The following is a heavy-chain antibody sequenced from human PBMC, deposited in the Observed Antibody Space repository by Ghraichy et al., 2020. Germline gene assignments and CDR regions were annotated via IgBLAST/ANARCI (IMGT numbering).Heavy chain of an antibody. J-gene: IGHJ6*02. CDR3: AGAAYSGSYFFYYGMDV. CDR2: ISSSGSTI. Sequence: GGSLRLSCAASGFTFSDYYISWIRQAPGKGLEWVSYISSSGSTIYYADSVKGRFTISRDNAKNSLYLQMNSLRAEDTAVYYCAGAAYSGSYFFYYGMDVWGQGTTVTVSS. CDR1: GFTFSDYY. V-gene: IGHV3-11*01. D-gene: IGHD1-26*01.